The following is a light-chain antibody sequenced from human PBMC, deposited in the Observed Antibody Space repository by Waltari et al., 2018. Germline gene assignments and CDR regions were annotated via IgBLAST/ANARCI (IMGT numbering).Light chain of an antibody. V-gene: IGKV3-15*01. J-gene: IGKJ1*01. CDR3: QQYKNWPWT. Sequence: EIVMTRSPATLSVSPGERATLSCRASQSVSSNFAWYQQKPGQAPRLLIYGASTRATGIPAGLSGSGSGTEFTLTISSLQSEDFAVYYCQQYKNWPWTFGLGTKVEIK. CDR2: GAS. CDR1: QSVSSN.